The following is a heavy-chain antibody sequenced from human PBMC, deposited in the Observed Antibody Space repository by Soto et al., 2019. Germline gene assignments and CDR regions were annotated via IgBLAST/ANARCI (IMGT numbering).Heavy chain of an antibody. Sequence: PGGSLRLSCSASGFTFSSYAMHWVRQAPGKGLEYVSGVRGNGDPPFYADSVKGRFTISRDNSKNTLYLQMSSLSADDTAVYYCVKSRSGNNCDFFDWGQGALVTVSS. CDR2: VRGNGDPP. J-gene: IGHJ4*02. CDR3: VKSRSGNNCDFFD. CDR1: GFTFSSYA. V-gene: IGHV3-64D*06. D-gene: IGHD1-20*01.